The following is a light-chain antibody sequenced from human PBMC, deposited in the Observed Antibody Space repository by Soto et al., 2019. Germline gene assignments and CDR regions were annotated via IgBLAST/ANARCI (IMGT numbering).Light chain of an antibody. CDR2: DVN. CDR1: ARDIGGYSF. CDR3: SAHGGTNPYV. V-gene: IGLV2-8*01. Sequence: QSALTQPPSASGSPGQSVAISCTGTARDIGGYSFVSWYQQHPGKAPKRLIYDVNKRPSGVPDGFSGSKSGNTASLTVSGLQAEDDADYYCSAHGGTNPYVFGTGTKVTVL. J-gene: IGLJ1*01.